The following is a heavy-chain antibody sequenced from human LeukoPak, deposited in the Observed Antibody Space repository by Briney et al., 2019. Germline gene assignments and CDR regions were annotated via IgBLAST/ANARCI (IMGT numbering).Heavy chain of an antibody. CDR3: ARDPSSGSYYWVY. J-gene: IGHJ4*02. CDR2: ISSSSSYI. CDR1: GFTFSSYS. D-gene: IGHD1-26*01. V-gene: IGHV3-21*01. Sequence: GGSLRLSCAASGFTFSSYSMDWVRQAPGKGLEWVSSISSSSSYIYYADSVKGRFTISRDNAKNSLYLQMNSLRAEDTAVYYCARDPSSGSYYWVYWGQGTLVTVSS.